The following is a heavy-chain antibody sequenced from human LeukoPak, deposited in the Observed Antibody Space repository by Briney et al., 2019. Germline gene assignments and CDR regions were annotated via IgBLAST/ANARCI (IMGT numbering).Heavy chain of an antibody. Sequence: GGSLRLSCAASGFTLSSHAMSWVRQAPGKGLEWVAEIWYDGSHKYYADSVKGRFTISRDNSKNTLHLQMNSLRAEDTAVYYCARDLLLWFGELSGDSDYWGQGTLVTVSS. CDR2: IWYDGSHK. D-gene: IGHD3-10*01. CDR3: ARDLLLWFGELSGDSDY. V-gene: IGHV3-33*08. CDR1: GFTLSSHA. J-gene: IGHJ4*02.